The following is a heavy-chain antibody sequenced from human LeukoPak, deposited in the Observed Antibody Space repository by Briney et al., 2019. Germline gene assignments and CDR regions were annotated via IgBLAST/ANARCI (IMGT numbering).Heavy chain of an antibody. Sequence: GGSLRLSCAASGFTFSTYAMSWVRQAPGKGLEWVSSISGSGGDTHYADSVKGRFTISRDNSKNTLFLQMNSLRAEDTAVYYCAKQRTYFDYWGQGTLVTVSS. CDR1: GFTFSTYA. CDR2: ISGSGGDT. D-gene: IGHD3/OR15-3a*01. J-gene: IGHJ4*02. CDR3: AKQRTYFDY. V-gene: IGHV3-23*01.